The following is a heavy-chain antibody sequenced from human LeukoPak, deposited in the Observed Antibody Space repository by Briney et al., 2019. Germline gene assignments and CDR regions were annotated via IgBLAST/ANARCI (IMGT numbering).Heavy chain of an antibody. CDR1: GGSISSYY. J-gene: IGHJ6*03. CDR3: ARGIYGSGSYYNDLWYYYYYMDI. Sequence: SETLSLTCTVSGGSISSYYWSWIRQPPGKGLEWIGYIFYSGYTNYNPSLKSRVIISVDTSRTQFSLKLSSVTAADTAVYYCARGIYGSGSYYNDLWYYYYYMDIWGKGTTVTISS. V-gene: IGHV4-59*01. CDR2: IFYSGYT. D-gene: IGHD3-10*01.